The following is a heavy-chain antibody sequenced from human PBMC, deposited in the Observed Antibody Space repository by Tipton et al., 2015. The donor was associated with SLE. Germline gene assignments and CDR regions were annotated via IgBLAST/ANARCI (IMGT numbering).Heavy chain of an antibody. CDR2: ISSSSSTI. CDR1: GFTFSSYS. J-gene: IGHJ4*02. V-gene: IGHV3-48*01. CDR3: AKPGLSRGVVGALGC. Sequence: SLRLSCAASGFTFSSYSMNWVRQAPGKGLEWVSYISSSSSTIYYADSVKGRFTISREKAKNSLYLQMNSLRAEDTAVYYCAKPGLSRGVVGALGCWGQGTLVTVSS. D-gene: IGHD1-26*01.